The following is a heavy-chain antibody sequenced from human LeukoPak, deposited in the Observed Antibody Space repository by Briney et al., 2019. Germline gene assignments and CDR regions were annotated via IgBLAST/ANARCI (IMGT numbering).Heavy chain of an antibody. Sequence: SETLSLTCTVSGGSISDYSWSWIRQPPGKGLEWIGNIYYSGSANHNPSLKSRVTISRDTSKNQFSLKLTSVTTADTAVYYCARAGGVKTAALDLDYWGQGMLVTVSS. CDR2: IYYSGSA. J-gene: IGHJ4*02. CDR1: GGSISDYS. V-gene: IGHV4-59*01. CDR3: ARAGGVKTAALDLDY. D-gene: IGHD6-25*01.